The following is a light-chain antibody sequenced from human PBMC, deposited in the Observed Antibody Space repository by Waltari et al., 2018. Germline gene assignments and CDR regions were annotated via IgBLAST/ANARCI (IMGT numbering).Light chain of an antibody. J-gene: IGLJ3*02. V-gene: IGLV2-14*03. CDR1: SSDVVDYNF. CDR3: SSYTTSNTLWV. Sequence: QSAPTQPASVSGSPGQSITIPCTGTSSDVVDYNFVSLYQQHPGKAPQLIISHVNSRPSGVSNRFSGSKSGNTASLTISELQAEDGADYYCSSYTTSNTLWVFGGGTKLTVL. CDR2: HVN.